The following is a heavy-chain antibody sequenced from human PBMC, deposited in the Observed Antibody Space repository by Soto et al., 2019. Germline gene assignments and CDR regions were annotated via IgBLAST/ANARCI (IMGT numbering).Heavy chain of an antibody. CDR2: IIPIFGTA. Sequence: SVKVSCKASGGTFSSYAISWVRQAPGQGLEWMGGIIPIFGTANYAQKFQGRVTITADKSTSTAYMELSSLRSEDTAVYYCARDPNYSDSSGYYYVPNYFDYWGQGTLVTVSS. CDR1: GGTFSSYA. J-gene: IGHJ4*02. CDR3: ARDPNYSDSSGYYYVPNYFDY. V-gene: IGHV1-69*06. D-gene: IGHD3-22*01.